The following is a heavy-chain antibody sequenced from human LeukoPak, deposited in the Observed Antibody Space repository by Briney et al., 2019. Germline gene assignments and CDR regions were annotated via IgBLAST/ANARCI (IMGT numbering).Heavy chain of an antibody. CDR1: GFTFSSYE. J-gene: IGHJ6*03. D-gene: IGHD3-10*01. Sequence: GGSLRLSCAASGFTFSSYEMNWVRQAPGKGLEGVSYISSSGSTIYYADSVKGRFTISRDNAKNSLYLQMNSLRAEDTAVYYCARDQDTMVRGFYYYYMDVWGKGTTVTVSS. V-gene: IGHV3-48*03. CDR2: ISSSGSTI. CDR3: ARDQDTMVRGFYYYYMDV.